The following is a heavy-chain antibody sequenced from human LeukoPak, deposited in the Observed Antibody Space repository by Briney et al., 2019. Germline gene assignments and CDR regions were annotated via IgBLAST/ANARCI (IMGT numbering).Heavy chain of an antibody. CDR3: AKSRYNWNAVPYFDY. V-gene: IGHV3-23*01. CDR1: GFTFSSYA. CDR2: ISGSGGST. J-gene: IGHJ4*02. Sequence: QSGGSLRLSCAASGFTFSSYAMSWVREAPGKGLEWVSAISGSGGSTYYADSVKGRFTISRDNSKNTLYLQMNSLRAEDTAVYYCAKSRYNWNAVPYFDYWGQGTLVTVSS. D-gene: IGHD1-1*01.